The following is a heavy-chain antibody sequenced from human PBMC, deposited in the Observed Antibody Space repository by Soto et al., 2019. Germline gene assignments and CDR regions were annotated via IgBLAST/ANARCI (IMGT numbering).Heavy chain of an antibody. CDR2: IYYSGST. CDR3: ARASLWFGVSGRFEP. D-gene: IGHD3-10*01. Sequence: SETLSLTCTVSGGSISSYYWSWIRQPPGKGLEWIGYIYYSGSTNYNPSLKSRVTISVDTSKNQFSLKLSSVTAADTAVYYCARASLWFGVSGRFEPSGPAPLVTVS. V-gene: IGHV4-59*01. CDR1: GGSISSYY. J-gene: IGHJ5*02.